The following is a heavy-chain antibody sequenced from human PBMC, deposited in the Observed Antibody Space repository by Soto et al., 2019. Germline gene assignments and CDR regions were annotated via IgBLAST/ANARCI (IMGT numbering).Heavy chain of an antibody. J-gene: IGHJ4*02. CDR3: ARARGARYFDY. Sequence: PSETLSLTCPVSGGSIRSGDYYWSWIRQPPGKGLEWIGYIYYSGSTYYNPSLKSRVTISVDTSKNQFSLKLSSVTAADTAVYYCARARGARYFDYWGQGTLVTSPQ. CDR2: IYYSGST. CDR1: GGSIRSGDYY. V-gene: IGHV4-30-4*01. D-gene: IGHD2-15*01.